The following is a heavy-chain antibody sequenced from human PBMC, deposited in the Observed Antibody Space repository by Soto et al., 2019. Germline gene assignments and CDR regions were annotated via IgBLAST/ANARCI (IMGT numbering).Heavy chain of an antibody. D-gene: IGHD2-15*01. J-gene: IGHJ5*02. CDR2: IIPIFGTA. CDR3: ARGFCSGGSCYSHWFDP. Sequence: QVQLVQSGAEVQKPGSSVKVSCKASGGTFSSYAISWVRQAPGQGLEWMGGIIPIFGTANYAQKFQGRVTITADKSTSTAYMELSSLRSEDTAVYYCARGFCSGGSCYSHWFDPWGQGTLVTVSS. V-gene: IGHV1-69*06. CDR1: GGTFSSYA.